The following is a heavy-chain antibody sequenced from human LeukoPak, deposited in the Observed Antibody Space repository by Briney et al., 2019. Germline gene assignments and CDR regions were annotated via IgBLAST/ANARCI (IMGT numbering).Heavy chain of an antibody. D-gene: IGHD7-27*01. Sequence: SETLSLTCTVSRGSISGYSWSWIRQSPGGGLEWIGYIYYSGDTAYNPSLRSRVTFSVDTSKNQFSLQLRSVTTADTAVYYCASRKLGNDYWGQGTLVTVSS. CDR3: ASRKLGNDY. J-gene: IGHJ4*02. V-gene: IGHV4-59*01. CDR2: IYYSGDT. CDR1: RGSISGYS.